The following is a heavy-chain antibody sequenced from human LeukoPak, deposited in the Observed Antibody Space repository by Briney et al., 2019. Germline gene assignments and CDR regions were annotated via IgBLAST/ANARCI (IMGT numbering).Heavy chain of an antibody. CDR2: ISDYNGNT. V-gene: IGHV1-18*01. CDR1: GYTFTSYG. CDR3: ARDLYRDSLPVSWFDP. J-gene: IGHJ5*02. Sequence: VASVEVSCKASGYTFTSYGISWVRQAPGQGLESMGWISDYNGNTNYAQKLQGRVTMTTDTSTSTAYMELRSLRSDDTAVYYCARDLYRDSLPVSWFDPWGQGTLVTVSS. D-gene: IGHD4-11*01.